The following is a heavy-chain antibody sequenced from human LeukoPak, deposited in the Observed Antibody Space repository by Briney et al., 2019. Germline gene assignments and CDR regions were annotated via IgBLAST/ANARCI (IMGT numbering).Heavy chain of an antibody. V-gene: IGHV3-48*02. Sequence: GGSLRLSCSASGFTFSNYNINWVRQAPGKGPEWISYINTASITIHYADSVKGRFTISRDNAKNSLYLEMNSLRDEDTAVYYCAVMAVITVDAFDLWGPGTMVTVSS. D-gene: IGHD5-24*01. J-gene: IGHJ3*01. CDR3: AVMAVITVDAFDL. CDR1: GFTFSNYN. CDR2: INTASITI.